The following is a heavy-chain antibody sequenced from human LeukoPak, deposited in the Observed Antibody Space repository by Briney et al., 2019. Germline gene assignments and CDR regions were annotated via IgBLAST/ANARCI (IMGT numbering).Heavy chain of an antibody. CDR2: ISAYNGNT. CDR1: GYTFTSYG. D-gene: IGHD3-10*01. V-gene: IGHV1-18*04. CDR3: ARRINMVRGVSDAFDI. Sequence: ASVKVSCKASGYTFTSYGISWVRQAPGQGLEWMGWISAYNGNTNYAQKLQGRVTTTTDTSTSTAYMELRSLRSDDTAVYYCARRINMVRGVSDAFDIWGQGTMVTVSS. J-gene: IGHJ3*02.